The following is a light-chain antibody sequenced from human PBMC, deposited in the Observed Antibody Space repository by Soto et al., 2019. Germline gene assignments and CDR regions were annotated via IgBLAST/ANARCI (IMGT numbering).Light chain of an antibody. CDR3: QTWGPGFVV. Sequence: QLVLTQSPSASASLGASVKLTCTLSSGHSTYAIAWHQQQPEKGPRYLMKLNSDGSHRKGDGIPDRFSGSSSGAERFLTISSLQSEDEADYYCQTWGPGFVVFGGVTKLTVL. V-gene: IGLV4-69*01. CDR1: SGHSTYA. J-gene: IGLJ2*01. CDR2: LNSDGSH.